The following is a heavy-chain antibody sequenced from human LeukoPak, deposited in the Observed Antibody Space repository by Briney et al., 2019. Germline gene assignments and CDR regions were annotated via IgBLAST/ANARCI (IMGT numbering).Heavy chain of an antibody. V-gene: IGHV5-51*01. CDR1: GYSFTSYW. D-gene: IGHD4-17*01. CDR2: IYPGDSDT. J-gene: IGHJ2*01. Sequence: KPGESLKISCKGSGYSFTSYWIGWVRQMPGKGLEWMGIIYPGDSDTRYSPSFQGQVTISADKSISTAYLQWSSLKASDTAMYYCARHVGVTTFTWYFDLWGRGTLVTVSS. CDR3: ARHVGVTTFTWYFDL.